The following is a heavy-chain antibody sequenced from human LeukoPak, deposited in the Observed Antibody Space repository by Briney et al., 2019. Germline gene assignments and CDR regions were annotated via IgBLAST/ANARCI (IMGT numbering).Heavy chain of an antibody. Sequence: GGSLRLSCAASGFTFNNYAMNWVGQAPGKGLEWISSISSSDVNTYYADSVKGRFTISRDNSENTLYLQMNSLRAEDTAVYYCARDGYSSSWYYFDYWGQGTLVTVSS. CDR2: ISSSDVNT. J-gene: IGHJ4*02. V-gene: IGHV3-23*01. CDR3: ARDGYSSSWYYFDY. D-gene: IGHD6-13*01. CDR1: GFTFNNYA.